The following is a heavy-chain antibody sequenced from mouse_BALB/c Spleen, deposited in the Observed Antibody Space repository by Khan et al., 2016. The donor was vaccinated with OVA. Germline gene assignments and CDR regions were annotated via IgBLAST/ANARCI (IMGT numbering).Heavy chain of an antibody. CDR3: GRGGGGDRFAY. CDR1: GYTFTDFT. CDR2: ISSYYGDA. J-gene: IGHJ3*01. V-gene: IGHV1S137*01. Sequence: QVQLQQSGAELVRPGVSVKISCKGSGYTFTDFTVHWVKQSHVKSLEWIGVISSYYGDATYNQNFKDKATLTVDKSSSTAYLELARLTSEDSAIFCGGRGGGGDRFAYWGQGTLVTVSA.